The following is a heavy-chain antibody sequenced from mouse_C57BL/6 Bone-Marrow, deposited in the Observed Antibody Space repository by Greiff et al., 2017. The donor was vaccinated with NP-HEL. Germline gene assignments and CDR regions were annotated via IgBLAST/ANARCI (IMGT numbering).Heavy chain of an antibody. Sequence: VQRVESGTELVKPGASVKLSCKASGYTFTSYWMHWVKHRPGQGLEWIGNINPSNGGTNYNEKFKSKATLTVDKSSSTAYMQLSSLTSEDSAVYYCARGGSSAWGFAYWGQGTLVTVSA. CDR1: GYTFTSYW. J-gene: IGHJ3*01. CDR2: INPSNGGT. CDR3: ARGGSSAWGFAY. V-gene: IGHV1-53*01. D-gene: IGHD3-2*02.